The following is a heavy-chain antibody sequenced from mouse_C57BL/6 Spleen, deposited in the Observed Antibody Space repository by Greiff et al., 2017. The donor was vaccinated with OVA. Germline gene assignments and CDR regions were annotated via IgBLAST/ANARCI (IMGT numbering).Heavy chain of an antibody. V-gene: IGHV1-55*01. CDR3: VYGSSRYWYFDV. J-gene: IGHJ1*03. Sequence: QVQLKQPGAELVKPGASVKMSCKASGYTFTSYWITWVKQRPGQGLEWIGDIYPGSGSTNYNEKFKSKATLTVDTSSSTAYMQLSSLTSEDSAVYYCVYGSSRYWYFDVWGTGTTVTVSS. D-gene: IGHD1-1*01. CDR2: IYPGSGST. CDR1: GYTFTSYW.